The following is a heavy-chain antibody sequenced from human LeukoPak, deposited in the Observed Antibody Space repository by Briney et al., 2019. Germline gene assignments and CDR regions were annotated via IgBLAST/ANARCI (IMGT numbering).Heavy chain of an antibody. Sequence: GGSLRLSCAASGFTFSSYAMNWVRQAPGKGLEWVSTISNGGGTTYYADSVKGRFTISRDNSKNTLYLQMDSLRAEDTAVYYCAKAPYSTSWYYFDYWGQGTLVTVSS. V-gene: IGHV3-23*01. J-gene: IGHJ4*02. D-gene: IGHD6-13*01. CDR1: GFTFSSYA. CDR2: ISNGGGTT. CDR3: AKAPYSTSWYYFDY.